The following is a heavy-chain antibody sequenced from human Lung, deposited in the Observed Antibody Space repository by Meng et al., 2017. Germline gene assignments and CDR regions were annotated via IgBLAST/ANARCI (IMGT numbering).Heavy chain of an antibody. CDR1: GGSITSSTW. CDR3: ARFDISSSGIGDY. CDR2: IFHSGST. D-gene: IGHD5-12*01. J-gene: IGHJ4*02. Sequence: HGHLQESGPGLVKPSGTLSLTCPVSGGSITSSTWWSWVRQTPGKGLEWFGEIFHSGSTNYNPPLESRVTISVDKSKNQFSLKVYSVTAADTATYYCARFDISSSGIGDYWGQGILVTVAS. V-gene: IGHV4-4*02.